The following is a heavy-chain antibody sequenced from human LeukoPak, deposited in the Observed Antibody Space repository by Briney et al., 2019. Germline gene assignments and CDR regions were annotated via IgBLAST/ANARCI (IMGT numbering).Heavy chain of an antibody. CDR2: ISAYNGNT. Sequence: ASVRVSCKASGYTFTNFGISWVRQAPGQGLEWMGWISAYNGNTNYAQEFQGRVTMTTDASTSTAYLELRSLRSDDTAVYYCARGGGLVPGTWFDPWGQGTLVTVSS. CDR3: ARGGGLVPGTWFDP. CDR1: GYTFTNFG. D-gene: IGHD6-19*01. V-gene: IGHV1-18*01. J-gene: IGHJ5*02.